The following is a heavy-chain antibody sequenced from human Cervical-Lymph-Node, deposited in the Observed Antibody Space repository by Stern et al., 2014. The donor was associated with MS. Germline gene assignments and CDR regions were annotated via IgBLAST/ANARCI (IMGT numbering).Heavy chain of an antibody. CDR3: ARDPHYDFWSGYPLYYFDF. J-gene: IGHJ4*02. CDR2: ISPSGGRP. CDR1: GYTFTSYS. V-gene: IGHV1-46*01. D-gene: IGHD3-3*01. Sequence: QVQLGQSGAEVKKPGASVKVSCKTSGYTFTSYSLHWVRQAPGQGLEWLGIISPSGGRPTYTQKFHDKVTLTSDTSTSTVYMELNSLRSEDTAVYYCARDPHYDFWSGYPLYYFDFWGQGTLVTVSS.